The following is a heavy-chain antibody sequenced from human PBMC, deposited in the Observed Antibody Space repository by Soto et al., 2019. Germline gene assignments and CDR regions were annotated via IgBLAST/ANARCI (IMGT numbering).Heavy chain of an antibody. V-gene: IGHV4-39*01. CDR2: IYYSGST. J-gene: IGHJ6*03. Sequence: PSETLSLTCTVSGGSISSSSYYWGWIRQPPGKGLEWIGSIYYSGSTNYNPSLKSRVTISVDTSKNQFSLKLSSVTAADTAVYYCARLTNPYGGETISRHYYYYMDVWGKGTTVTVSS. D-gene: IGHD4-17*01. CDR1: GGSISSSSYY. CDR3: ARLTNPYGGETISRHYYYYMDV.